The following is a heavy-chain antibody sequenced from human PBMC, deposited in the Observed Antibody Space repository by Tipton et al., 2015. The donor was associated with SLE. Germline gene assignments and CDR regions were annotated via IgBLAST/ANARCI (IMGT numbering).Heavy chain of an antibody. V-gene: IGHV5-51*03. CDR2: IYPGDSDT. J-gene: IGHJ4*02. D-gene: IGHD3-22*01. Sequence: QLVQSGAKVKKSGESLEISCKASGYTFASYWIGWVRQMPGKGLEWMGNIYPGDSDTRYSPSFQGQVNISAAKSISTAYLQWSSLKASDTAMYFCARRNYDSSGYYLAYWGQGSLVTVST. CDR1: GYTFASYW. CDR3: ARRNYDSSGYYLAY.